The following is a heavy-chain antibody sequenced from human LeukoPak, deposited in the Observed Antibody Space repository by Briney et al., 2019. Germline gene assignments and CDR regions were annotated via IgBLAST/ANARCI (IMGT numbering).Heavy chain of an antibody. CDR3: AKGGHCTSSSCYYFDS. D-gene: IGHD3-22*01. CDR2: IWDNGNNK. CDR1: GFPFSNSD. J-gene: IGHJ4*02. Sequence: PGGSLRLSCIASGFPFSNSDMHWVRQAPGKGLEWVAVIWDNGNNKYYGDSVNGRFTISRDNSKNTLHLQMNSLRAEDTAMYYCAKGGHCTSSSCYYFDSWGQGALVTVS. V-gene: IGHV3-33*06.